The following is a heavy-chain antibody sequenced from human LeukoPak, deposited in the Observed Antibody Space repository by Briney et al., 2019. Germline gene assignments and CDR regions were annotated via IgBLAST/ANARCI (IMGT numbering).Heavy chain of an antibody. CDR3: ARHKWIQLWPRVDFYYYMDV. V-gene: IGHV4-39*01. Sequence: SETLSLTCTVSGGSISSSSYYWGWIRQPPGKGLEWIGSIYYSGSTYYNPSLKSRVTISVDTSKNQFSLKLSSVTAADTAVYYCARHKWIQLWPRVDFYYYMDVWGKGTTVTVSS. J-gene: IGHJ6*03. CDR1: GGSISSSSYY. D-gene: IGHD5-18*01. CDR2: IYYSGST.